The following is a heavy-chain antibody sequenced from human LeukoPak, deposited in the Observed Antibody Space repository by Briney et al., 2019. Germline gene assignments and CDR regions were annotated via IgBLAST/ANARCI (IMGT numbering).Heavy chain of an antibody. D-gene: IGHD1-14*01. Sequence: GGSLRLSCAASGFTFSNYWMTWVRQAPGKGLELVANIKQDGSEEYYVDSVKGRFTISRDNAKNSLYLQMSSLRAEDTAVYYCARNQRRLDYWGQGTLVTVSS. CDR1: GFTFSNYW. V-gene: IGHV3-7*01. J-gene: IGHJ4*02. CDR3: ARNQRRLDY. CDR2: IKQDGSEE.